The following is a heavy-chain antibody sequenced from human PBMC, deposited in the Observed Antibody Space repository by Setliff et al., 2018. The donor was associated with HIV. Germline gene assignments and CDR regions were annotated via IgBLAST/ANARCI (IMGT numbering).Heavy chain of an antibody. Sequence: PGESLKISCKGSGNTFTGYWFGWVRQMPGKGLEWMGMIYPSDSKTRYSPSFQGQVTISVDKSSTTAYLQWSSLKASDTAIYYCARLAYGGSYFDHWGHGTLVTVSS. V-gene: IGHV5-51*01. CDR2: IYPSDSKT. D-gene: IGHD2-21*01. J-gene: IGHJ4*01. CDR1: GNTFTGYW. CDR3: ARLAYGGSYFDH.